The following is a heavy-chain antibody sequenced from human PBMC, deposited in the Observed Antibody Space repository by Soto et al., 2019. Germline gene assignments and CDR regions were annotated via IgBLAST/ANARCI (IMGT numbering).Heavy chain of an antibody. CDR2: IYSGGST. CDR1: WLTVRNNY. Sequence: EVQLVETGGGLIQPGGSLRLSCAASWLTVRNNYMSWVRQAPGRGLEWVSIIYSGGSTYYADSVKGRFTISIDNSKNTLHRQMNSLRAEDTAVYYCAIVDGTTQNWFDPWGQGTLVTVSS. J-gene: IGHJ5*02. V-gene: IGHV3-53*02. CDR3: AIVDGTTQNWFDP. D-gene: IGHD1-1*01.